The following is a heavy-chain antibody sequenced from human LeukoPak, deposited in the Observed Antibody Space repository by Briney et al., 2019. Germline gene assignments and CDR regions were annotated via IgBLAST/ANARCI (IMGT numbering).Heavy chain of an antibody. V-gene: IGHV4-59*08. CDR2: IINTGGT. CDR3: ARHFKSVGRYRQPFNL. Sequence: TSETLSLTCTVSNGTISSYSWSWIRQPPGKRLEWIAYIINTGGTHYNPLLKSRVTSSQDTSKTPISLTIDSVTAADTAMYFCARHFKSVGRYRQPFNLGGR. J-gene: IGHJ2*01. D-gene: IGHD1-26*01. CDR1: NGTISSYS.